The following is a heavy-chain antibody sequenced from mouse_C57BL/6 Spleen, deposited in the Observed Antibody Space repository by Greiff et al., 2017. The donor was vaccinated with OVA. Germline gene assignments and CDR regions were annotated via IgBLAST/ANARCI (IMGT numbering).Heavy chain of an antibody. CDR3: TRDYYGSSHWYFDV. CDR2: ISSGGDYI. D-gene: IGHD1-1*01. Sequence: VEESGEGLVKPGGSLKLSCAASGFTFSSYAMSWVRQTPEKRLEWVAYISSGGDYIYYADTVKGRFTISRDNARNTLYLQMSSLKSEDTAMYYCTRDYYGSSHWYFDVWGTGTTVTVSS. V-gene: IGHV5-9-1*02. CDR1: GFTFSSYA. J-gene: IGHJ1*03.